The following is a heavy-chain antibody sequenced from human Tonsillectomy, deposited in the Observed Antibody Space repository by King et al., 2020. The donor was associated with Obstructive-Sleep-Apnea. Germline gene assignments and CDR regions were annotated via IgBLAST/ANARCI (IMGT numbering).Heavy chain of an antibody. CDR3: AKTYSSSWYEGSFDY. CDR2: ISGSGGIR. CDR1: GVTFSSYA. V-gene: IGHV3-23*04. J-gene: IGHJ4*02. D-gene: IGHD6-13*01. Sequence: VQLVESGGGLVQPGGSLRRSCAASGVTFSSYAMSWVRQAPGKGLEWVSAISGSGGIRYYADSVKSRFTISRDNSKTTLYLQMNSLRAEDTAVYYCAKTYSSSWYEGSFDYWGQGTLVTVSS.